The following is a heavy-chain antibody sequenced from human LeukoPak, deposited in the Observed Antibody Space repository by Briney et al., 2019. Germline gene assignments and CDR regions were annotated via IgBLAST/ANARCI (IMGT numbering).Heavy chain of an antibody. J-gene: IGHJ4*02. CDR2: ISSSSSYI. CDR1: GFTFSSYS. Sequence: PGGSLRLSCAASGFTFSSYSMNWVRQAPGKGLEWVSSISSSSSYIYYADSVKGRFTISRDNAKNSLYLRMNSLRAEDTAVYYCARDHVEMATSGVDYWGQGTLVTVSS. V-gene: IGHV3-21*01. D-gene: IGHD5-24*01. CDR3: ARDHVEMATSGVDY.